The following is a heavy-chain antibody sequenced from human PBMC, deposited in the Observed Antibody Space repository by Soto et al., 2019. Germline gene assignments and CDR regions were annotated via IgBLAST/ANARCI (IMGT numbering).Heavy chain of an antibody. J-gene: IGHJ5*02. V-gene: IGHV4-4*02. CDR3: ARSDCYGVCRGKWLDP. CDR1: GGSISSDDW. D-gene: IGHD2-21*02. CDR2: IYHSGTT. Sequence: QVQLQESGPGLVKPSGTLSLTCAVSGGSISSDDWWTWVRQTPGKGLEWIGEIYHSGTTNYNPSLLSGETIAVDKAKSKYSLRLDSVTAADRGVDYCARSDCYGVCRGKWLDPWGQGILVTVSS.